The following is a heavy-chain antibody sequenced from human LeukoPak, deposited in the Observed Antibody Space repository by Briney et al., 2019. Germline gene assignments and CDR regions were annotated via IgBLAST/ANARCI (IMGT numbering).Heavy chain of an antibody. V-gene: IGHV3-23*01. D-gene: IGHD2/OR15-2a*01. Sequence: GGSLRLSCAASGFIFSSYAMSWVRQAPGKGLEWVSAISGSGGGTYYADSVKGRFTISRDNSKNTLYLQMNSLRAEDTAVYYCAKERSFGTWLGDYWGQGALVTVSS. J-gene: IGHJ4*02. CDR2: ISGSGGGT. CDR3: AKERSFGTWLGDY. CDR1: GFIFSSYA.